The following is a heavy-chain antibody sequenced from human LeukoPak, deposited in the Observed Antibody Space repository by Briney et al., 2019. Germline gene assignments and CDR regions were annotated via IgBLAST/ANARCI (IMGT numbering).Heavy chain of an antibody. V-gene: IGHV3-7*01. CDR3: AREAWSSSSNWFDP. CDR2: IKQDGSEK. D-gene: IGHD6-13*01. Sequence: PGGSLRLACAASGFTFSTYWMSWVRQAPGKGLEWVANIKQDGSEKYYVDSVKGRFTISRDNAKNSLYLQMNSLRAEDTAVYYCAREAWSSSSNWFDPWGQGTLVTVSS. CDR1: GFTFSTYW. J-gene: IGHJ5*02.